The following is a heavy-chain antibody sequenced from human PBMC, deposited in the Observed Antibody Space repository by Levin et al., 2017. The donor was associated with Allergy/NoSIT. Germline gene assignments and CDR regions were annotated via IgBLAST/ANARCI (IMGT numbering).Heavy chain of an antibody. V-gene: IGHV5-51*01. D-gene: IGHD6-13*01. CDR1: GYSFTSYW. Sequence: KSGGSLRLSCKGSGYSFTSYWIGWVRQMPGKGLEWMGIIYPGDSDTRYSPSFQGQVTISADKSISTAYLQWSSLKASDTAMYYCARLRIAAAVQDYYYYYMDGWGKGTTVTVSS. CDR3: ARLRIAAAVQDYYYYYMDG. CDR2: IYPGDSDT. J-gene: IGHJ6*03.